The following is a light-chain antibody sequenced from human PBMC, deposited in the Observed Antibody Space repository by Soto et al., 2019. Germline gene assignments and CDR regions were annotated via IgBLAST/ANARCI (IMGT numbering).Light chain of an antibody. J-gene: IGKJ5*01. V-gene: IGKV3-20*01. CDR3: QEHASI. Sequence: VFTQSPGTLSLSPGERATLSCRANQNLGDGRLAWYQQKPGQPPTLLIYDASTRATGIPDRFSGSGSGTDFTLTISRLEPEDFAVYYCQEHASIFGQGTRLEIK. CDR1: QNLGDGR. CDR2: DAS.